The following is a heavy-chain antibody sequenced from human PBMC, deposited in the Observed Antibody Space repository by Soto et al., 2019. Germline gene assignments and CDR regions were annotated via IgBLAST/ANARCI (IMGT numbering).Heavy chain of an antibody. CDR1: GGSISSYY. CDR3: ARQTHSGYDFRGNWFDP. CDR2: IYYSGST. Sequence: SETLSLTCTVSGGSISSYYWSWIRQPPGKGLEWIGYIYYSGSTNYNPSLKSRVTISVDTSKNQFSLKLSSVTAADTAVYYCARQTHSGYDFRGNWFDPWGQGTLVTVSS. V-gene: IGHV4-59*01. D-gene: IGHD5-12*01. J-gene: IGHJ5*02.